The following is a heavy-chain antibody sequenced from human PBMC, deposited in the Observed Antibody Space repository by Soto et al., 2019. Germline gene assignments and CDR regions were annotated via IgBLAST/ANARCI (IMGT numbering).Heavy chain of an antibody. CDR2: ISSSGNTI. Sequence: QVQLVESGGGLVKTSESLTIACAASGLTFSDYYMSWVRQAPGKGLEWVSYISSSGNTIYYADFVKGRFTISRDNAKNSVYLQMNSLRAEDTVLYFCAKMSSENYYDPVFSWGQGTLVTVSS. D-gene: IGHD3-22*01. CDR1: GLTFSDYY. CDR3: AKMSSENYYDPVFS. V-gene: IGHV3-11*01. J-gene: IGHJ4*02.